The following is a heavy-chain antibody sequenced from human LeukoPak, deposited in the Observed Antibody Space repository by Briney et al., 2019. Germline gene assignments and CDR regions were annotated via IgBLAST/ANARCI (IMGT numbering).Heavy chain of an antibody. CDR2: ICTTETT. D-gene: IGHD3-10*01. J-gene: IGHJ3*02. V-gene: IGHV4-4*07. Sequence: SETLSLTCTVSGGSISTYFWSWIRQPAGKGLEWIGRICTTETTNYNPSLKSRITMSIDTSKNQFSLKLSSVTAADTAVYYCARDHRGARLAFDIWGQGTMVTVSS. CDR3: ARDHRGARLAFDI. CDR1: GGSISTYF.